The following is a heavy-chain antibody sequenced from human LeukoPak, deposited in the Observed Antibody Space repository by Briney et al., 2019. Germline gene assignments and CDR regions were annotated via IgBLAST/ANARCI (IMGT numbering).Heavy chain of an antibody. V-gene: IGHV3-48*03. CDR1: GFTFSSYE. CDR3: ARDYLVGGTDAFDI. J-gene: IGHJ3*02. D-gene: IGHD1-1*01. CDR2: IGGSGSTI. Sequence: PGGSLRLSCAASGFTFSSYEMNWVRQAPGKGREWVAYIGGSGSTIYYADSVKGRFTISRDNAKNSLYLQMNRLRGEDTAVYYCARDYLVGGTDAFDIWGQGTMVTVSS.